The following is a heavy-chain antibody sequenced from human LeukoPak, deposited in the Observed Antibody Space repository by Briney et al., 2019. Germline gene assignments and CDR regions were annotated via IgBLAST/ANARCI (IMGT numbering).Heavy chain of an antibody. J-gene: IGHJ4*02. CDR3: ARGAADTTYFDY. CDR2: IHHSGST. Sequence: PSETLSLTCAVYGGSVRDNYWSWIRQPPGKGLEWIGEIHHSGSTKFNPSLKSRVTISLDTSKNQFSLKLNSMTAADTAVYYCARGAADTTYFDYWGQGTLVTVSS. D-gene: IGHD6-13*01. CDR1: GGSVRDNY. V-gene: IGHV4-34*01.